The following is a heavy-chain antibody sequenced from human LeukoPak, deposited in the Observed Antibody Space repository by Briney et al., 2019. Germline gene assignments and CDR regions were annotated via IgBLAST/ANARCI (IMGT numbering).Heavy chain of an antibody. CDR1: GGSFSGYY. CDR3: ARGPGDYDILAAY. D-gene: IGHD3-9*01. J-gene: IGHJ4*02. V-gene: IGHV4-34*01. CDR2: INHSGST. Sequence: PSETLSLTCAVYGGSFSGYYWSWIRQPPGKGLEWIGGINHSGSTNYNPSLKSRVTISVDTSKNQFSLKLSSVTAADTAVYYCARGPGDYDILAAYWGQGTLVTVSS.